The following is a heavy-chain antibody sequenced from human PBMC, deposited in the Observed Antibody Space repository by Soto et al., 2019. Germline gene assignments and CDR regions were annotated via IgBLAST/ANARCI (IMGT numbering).Heavy chain of an antibody. J-gene: IGHJ3*02. CDR1: GYTFTSYG. CDR3: ARVLSPLPGDAFDI. Sequence: ASVKVSCKASGYTFTSYGITWVRQAPGQGLEWMGWISPYNGNTNYAQNLQGRVTMTTDTSTSTAYMELRSLRSDDTAVYYCARVLSPLPGDAFDIWGQGTMVTVSS. V-gene: IGHV1-18*04. CDR2: ISPYNGNT.